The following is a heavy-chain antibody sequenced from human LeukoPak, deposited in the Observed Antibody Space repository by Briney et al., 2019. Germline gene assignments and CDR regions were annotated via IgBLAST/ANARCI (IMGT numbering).Heavy chain of an antibody. D-gene: IGHD3-10*02. CDR1: GFIFSSNS. V-gene: IGHV3-48*04. CDR3: AELGITMIGGV. Sequence: GSLILSCAASGFIFSSNSMNWVRQAPGKGLEWVSYISGSSSTIYYADSVKGRFTISRDNAKNSLYLQMNSLRAEDTAVYYCAELGITMIGGVWGKGTTVTISS. J-gene: IGHJ6*04. CDR2: ISGSSSTI.